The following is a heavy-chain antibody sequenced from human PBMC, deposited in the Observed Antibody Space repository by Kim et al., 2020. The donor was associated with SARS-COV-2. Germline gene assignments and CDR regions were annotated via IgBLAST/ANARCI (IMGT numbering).Heavy chain of an antibody. J-gene: IGHJ1*01. D-gene: IGHD2-2*01. CDR3: AKDGGYCSSTSCYVGYFQH. CDR1: GFTFSSYG. V-gene: IGHV3-33*06. Sequence: GGSLRLSCAASGFTFSSYGMHWVRQAPGKGLEWVAVIWYDGSNKYYADSVKGRFTISRDNSKNTLYLQMNSLRAEDTAVYYCAKDGGYCSSTSCYVGYFQHWGQGTLVTVSS. CDR2: IWYDGSNK.